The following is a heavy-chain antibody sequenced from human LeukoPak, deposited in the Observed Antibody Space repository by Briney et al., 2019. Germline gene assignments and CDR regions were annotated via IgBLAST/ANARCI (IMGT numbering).Heavy chain of an antibody. V-gene: IGHV1-8*01. J-gene: IGHJ4*02. CDR3: ARGRIVPAAIRFYY. D-gene: IGHD2-2*01. CDR1: GYTFTSYD. Sequence: ASVKVSCKAPGYTFTSYDINWVRQATGQGLEWMGWMNPNSGNTGYAQKFQGRVTMTRNTSISTAYMELSSLRSEDTAVYYCARGRIVPAAIRFYYWGQGTLVTVSS. CDR2: MNPNSGNT.